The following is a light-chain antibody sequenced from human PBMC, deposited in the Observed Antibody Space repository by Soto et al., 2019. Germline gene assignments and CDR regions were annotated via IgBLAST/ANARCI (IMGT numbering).Light chain of an antibody. CDR1: QSVYGTY. CDR2: GAS. Sequence: IVFTQSPGTLSLSPGERASLSCRASQSVYGTYLAWYQQRPGQAPRLLIYGASSRATGIPDRFSGSGSGTDFTLTISRLEPEDSAVYYCQQFDDSVTFGQGTRLEIK. CDR3: QQFDDSVT. V-gene: IGKV3-20*01. J-gene: IGKJ5*01.